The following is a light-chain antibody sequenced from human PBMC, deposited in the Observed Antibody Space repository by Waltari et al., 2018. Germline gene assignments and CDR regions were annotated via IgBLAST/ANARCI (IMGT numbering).Light chain of an antibody. CDR2: GAS. V-gene: IGKV3-15*01. J-gene: IGKJ1*01. Sequence: VVTQSPATLSLSPGERATLSCRASQNVTNNLAWYQQKPGQAPRLLIFGASTRATDTPTRFSGSGSGTEFTLTISSLQSEDFAVYYCHHHARSLWTFGQGTKVEI. CDR3: HHHARSLWT. CDR1: QNVTNN.